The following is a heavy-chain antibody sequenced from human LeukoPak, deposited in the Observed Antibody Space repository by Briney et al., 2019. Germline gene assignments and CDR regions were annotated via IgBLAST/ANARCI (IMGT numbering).Heavy chain of an antibody. V-gene: IGHV4-34*01. CDR1: GGSFSGYY. CDR3: ARRRSSSWYGHYYFDY. J-gene: IGHJ4*02. D-gene: IGHD6-13*01. Sequence: SETLSLTCAVYGGSFSGYYWSWIRQPPGKGLEWIGEINHSGSTNYNPSLKSRVTISVDTSKNQFSLKLSSVTAADTAVYYCARRRSSSWYGHYYFDYWGQGTLVTVSS. CDR2: INHSGST.